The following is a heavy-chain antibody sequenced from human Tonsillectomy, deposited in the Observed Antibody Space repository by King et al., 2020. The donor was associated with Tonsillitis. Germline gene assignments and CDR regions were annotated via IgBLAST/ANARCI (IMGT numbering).Heavy chain of an antibody. CDR2: ISSSSRTI. CDR1: GFTFSSYS. J-gene: IGHJ4*02. V-gene: IGHV3-48*01. Sequence: VQLVESGGGLVQPGGSLRLSCAASGFTFSSYSMNWGRQAPWKGLEWVSYISSSSRTIYYADSVKGRFPISRDNAKNSVYLQTNSLRAEDTAVYYCAKDRGWKGDYWGQGTLVTVSS. CDR3: AKDRGWKGDY. D-gene: IGHD3-10*01.